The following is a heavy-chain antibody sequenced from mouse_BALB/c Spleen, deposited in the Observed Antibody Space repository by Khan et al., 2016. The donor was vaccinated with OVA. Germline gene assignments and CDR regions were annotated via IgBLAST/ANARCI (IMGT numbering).Heavy chain of an antibody. Sequence: QVQLQQPGPGLVQPSQSPSITCTVSGISFTNYSVHWVRQSPGKGLEWLGVIWSAGRPDYHAAFISRLTIRQDVSRIQVFFTINSLQPGDTAIYYCARRGDDYGRGGLVAYWDQGTLVTVSA. CDR1: GISFTNYS. CDR2: IWSAGRP. D-gene: IGHD2-4*01. J-gene: IGHJ3*01. CDR3: ARRGDDYGRGGLVAY. V-gene: IGHV2-2*01.